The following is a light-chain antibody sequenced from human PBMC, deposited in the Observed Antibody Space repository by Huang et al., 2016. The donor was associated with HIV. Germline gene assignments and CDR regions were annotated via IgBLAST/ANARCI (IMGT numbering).Light chain of an antibody. CDR3: QQYNNWPPNWPPNT. Sequence: VMTQSPATLSVSPGERATLFCRASQSVNTSVAWYRLKPGQPPRLLIYGASTRATGLPARFSGGGSGTEFTLTISSLQSEDFALYFCQQYNNWPPNWPPNTFGQGTKLEIK. J-gene: IGKJ2*01. CDR1: QSVNTS. CDR2: GAS. V-gene: IGKV3-15*01.